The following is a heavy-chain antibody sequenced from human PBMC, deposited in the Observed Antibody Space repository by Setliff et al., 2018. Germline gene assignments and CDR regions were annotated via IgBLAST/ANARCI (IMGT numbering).Heavy chain of an antibody. V-gene: IGHV4-61*09. CDR1: DDSISSRHYY. J-gene: IGHJ6*03. D-gene: IGHD2-21*01. CDR2: IYTSWST. CDR3: ARGLEGEDYFYYMDV. Sequence: PSETLSLTCTVSDDSISSRHYYWSWIRQPAGKGLEWLGQIYTSWSTNYNPSLKGRATLSIDASKNQFSLKLRSVTAADTAVYYCARGLEGEDYFYYMDVWGKGNTVTVSS.